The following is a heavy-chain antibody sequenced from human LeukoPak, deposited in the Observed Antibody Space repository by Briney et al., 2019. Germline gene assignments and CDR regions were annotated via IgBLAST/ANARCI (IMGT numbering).Heavy chain of an antibody. Sequence: PSETLSLTCTVSGVSISSYYWSWVRQPPGKGLEWIGYMHYSGSSNYNPSLKSRLTMSVDTSKNQFSLKLSSVTAADTAVYYCARRITSNCFDPWGQGTLVTVSS. V-gene: IGHV4-59*01. CDR1: GVSISSYY. CDR2: MHYSGSS. J-gene: IGHJ5*02. D-gene: IGHD3-10*01. CDR3: ARRITSNCFDP.